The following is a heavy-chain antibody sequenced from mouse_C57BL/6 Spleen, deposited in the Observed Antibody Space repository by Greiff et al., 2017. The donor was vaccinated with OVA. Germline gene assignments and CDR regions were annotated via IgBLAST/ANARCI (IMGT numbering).Heavy chain of an antibody. CDR3: TTVDWFAY. Sequence: VHVKQSGAELVRPGASVKLSCTASGFNIKDDYMHWVKQRPEQGLEWIGWIDPENGDTEYASKFQGKATITADTSSNTAYLQLSSLTSEDTAVYYCTTVDWFAYWGQGTLVTVSA. J-gene: IGHJ3*01. V-gene: IGHV14-4*01. CDR2: IDPENGDT. CDR1: GFNIKDDY. D-gene: IGHD1-1*01.